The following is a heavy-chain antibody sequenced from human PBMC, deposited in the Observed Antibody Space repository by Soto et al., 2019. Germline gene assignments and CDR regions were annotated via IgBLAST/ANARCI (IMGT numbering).Heavy chain of an antibody. CDR3: ARDHSYGYSPDAFDI. J-gene: IGHJ3*02. Sequence: QVQLQESGPGLVKPSQTLSLTCTVSGGSISSGGYYWSWIRQHPGKGLEWIGYIYYSGSTYYNPCFKAEVTKSVDTSKHQFSLKLSCVTAADTAVYYCARDHSYGYSPDAFDIWGQGTMVTVSS. D-gene: IGHD5-18*01. V-gene: IGHV4-31*01. CDR1: GGSISSGGYY. CDR2: IYYSGST.